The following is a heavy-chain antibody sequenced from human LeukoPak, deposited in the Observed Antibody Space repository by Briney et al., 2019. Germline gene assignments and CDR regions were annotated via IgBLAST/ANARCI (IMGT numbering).Heavy chain of an antibody. J-gene: IGHJ6*02. D-gene: IGHD3-10*01. Sequence: SETLSLTCTVSGGSISSSSSYWGWIRQPPGKGLEWIGSIYDSGSTYYNPSLKSRVTISVDTSKNQFSLKLSSVTAADMAVYYCVRHWVHDGEDVWGQGTTVTVSS. V-gene: IGHV4-39*01. CDR3: VRHWVHDGEDV. CDR1: GGSISSSSSY. CDR2: IYDSGST.